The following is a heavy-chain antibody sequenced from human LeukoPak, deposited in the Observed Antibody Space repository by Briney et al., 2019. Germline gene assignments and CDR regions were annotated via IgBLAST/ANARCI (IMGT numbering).Heavy chain of an antibody. Sequence: PGGSLRLSCAASGFTFSSYAMSWVRQAPGKGLEWVSAISGSGGSTYYADSVKGRFTISRDNSKNTLYLQMNSLRAEDTAVYYCAKDLGDSSSWFRGVDYWGQGTLVTVSS. CDR2: ISGSGGST. D-gene: IGHD6-13*01. CDR1: GFTFSSYA. CDR3: AKDLGDSSSWFRGVDY. V-gene: IGHV3-23*01. J-gene: IGHJ4*02.